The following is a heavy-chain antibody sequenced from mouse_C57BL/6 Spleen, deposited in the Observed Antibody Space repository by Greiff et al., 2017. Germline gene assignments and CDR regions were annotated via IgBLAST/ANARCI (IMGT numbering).Heavy chain of an antibody. CDR2: ICTGGGGT. J-gene: IGHJ2*01. V-gene: IGHV5-12*01. D-gene: IGHD2-10*02. Sequence: EVQLVESGGGLVQPGGSLKLSCAASGFTFSDSYMYWVRQTPEKRLEWVAYICTGGGGTYYPGTVKGRSTISRDNAKNTLYLQLSRLKSEDTAVYYCARGGVSLDYWGQGTTLTVSS. CDR3: ARGGVSLDY. CDR1: GFTFSDSY.